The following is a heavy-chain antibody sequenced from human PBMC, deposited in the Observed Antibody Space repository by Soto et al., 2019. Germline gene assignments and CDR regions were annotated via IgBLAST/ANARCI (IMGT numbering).Heavy chain of an antibody. V-gene: IGHV3-NL1*01. Sequence: PGGSLRLSCAASGLNFSSYGMHWVRQAPGKGLEWVSVIYSGGSTYYADSVKGRFTISRDNSKNTLYLQMNSLRAEDTAVYYCAGIAAAGTYYYYGMDVWGQGTTVTVSS. J-gene: IGHJ6*02. CDR2: IYSGGST. D-gene: IGHD6-13*01. CDR3: AGIAAAGTYYYYGMDV. CDR1: GLNFSSYG.